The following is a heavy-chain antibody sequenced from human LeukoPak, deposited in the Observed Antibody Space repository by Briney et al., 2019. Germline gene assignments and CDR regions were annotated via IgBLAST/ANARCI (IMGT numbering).Heavy chain of an antibody. CDR3: ARDVGYCTNGVCSHLNWFDP. Sequence: SETLSLTCTVSGGSISSYYWSWIRQPPGKGLEWIGYIYYSGSTNYNPSLKSRVTISVDTSKNQFSLKLSSVTAADTAVYYCARDVGYCTNGVCSHLNWFDPWGQGTLVTVSS. CDR1: GGSISSYY. CDR2: IYYSGST. J-gene: IGHJ5*02. D-gene: IGHD2-8*01. V-gene: IGHV4-59*01.